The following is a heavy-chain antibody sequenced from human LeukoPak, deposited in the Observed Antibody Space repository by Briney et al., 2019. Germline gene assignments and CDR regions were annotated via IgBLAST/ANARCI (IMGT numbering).Heavy chain of an antibody. D-gene: IGHD3-22*01. CDR3: ARGAGYDSSGYEDY. CDR2: ISYDGSNK. J-gene: IGHJ4*02. V-gene: IGHV3-30-3*01. Sequence: GGSLRLSCAASGFTFSSYAMHWVRQAPGKGLEWVAVISYDGSNKYYADSVKGRFTISRDNSKNTLYLQMNSLRAEDTVVYYCARGAGYDSSGYEDYWGQGTLVTVSS. CDR1: GFTFSSYA.